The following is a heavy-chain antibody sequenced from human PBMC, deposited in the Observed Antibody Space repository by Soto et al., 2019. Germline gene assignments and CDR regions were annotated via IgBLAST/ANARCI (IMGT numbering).Heavy chain of an antibody. V-gene: IGHV3-11*01. CDR3: ARAIVVVPAAISTTVTAPYFDY. D-gene: IGHD2-2*01. CDR2: ISSSGSTI. J-gene: IGHJ4*02. CDR1: GFTFSDYY. Sequence: QVQLVESGGGLVKPGGSLRLSCAASGFTFSDYYMSWIRQAPGKGLEWVSYISSSGSTIYYADSVKGRFTISRDNAKNSLYLQMNSLRAEDTAVYYCARAIVVVPAAISTTVTAPYFDYWGQGTLVTVSS.